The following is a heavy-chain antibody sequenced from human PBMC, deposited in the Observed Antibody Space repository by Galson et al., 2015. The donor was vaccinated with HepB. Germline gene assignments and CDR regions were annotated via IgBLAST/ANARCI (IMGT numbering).Heavy chain of an antibody. D-gene: IGHD3-22*01. CDR3: ARVVSGYYDSSGLRRVFDY. CDR2: IYYSGST. Sequence: SETLSLTCTVSGGSISSSSYYWGWIRQPPGKGLEWIGSIYYSGSTYYNPSLKSRVTISVDTSKNQFSLKLSSVTAADTAVYYCARVVSGYYDSSGLRRVFDYWGQGTLVTVSS. V-gene: IGHV4-39*07. J-gene: IGHJ4*02. CDR1: GGSISSSSYY.